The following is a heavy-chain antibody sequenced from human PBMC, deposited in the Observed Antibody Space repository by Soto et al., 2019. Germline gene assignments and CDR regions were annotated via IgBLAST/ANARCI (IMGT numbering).Heavy chain of an antibody. D-gene: IGHD2-2*01. CDR3: AREVFCSSSSCQVRYGMDV. V-gene: IGHV3-53*01. CDR1: GFTVSSHY. J-gene: IGHJ6*02. CDR2: INSGGST. Sequence: GGSLRLSCAPSGFTVSSHYMSWVRQAPGKGLEWFSVINSGGSTYYADSVKGRFTISRDHSRNTLYLQMNSLRVEDTAVYYCAREVFCSSSSCQVRYGMDVWGQGTTVTVSS.